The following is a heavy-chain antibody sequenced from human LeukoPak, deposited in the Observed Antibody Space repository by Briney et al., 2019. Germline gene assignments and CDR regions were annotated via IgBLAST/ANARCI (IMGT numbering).Heavy chain of an antibody. J-gene: IGHJ4*02. CDR2: ISSTASTV. D-gene: IGHD1-26*01. CDR1: GFSFSSYP. V-gene: IGHV3-48*02. CDR3: ARVGGATDY. Sequence: GGSLRLSCAAAGFSFSSYPMNWVRQAPGKGLEWVSYISSTASTVYSDSVKGRFTISRDNAKNSLYLQMNSLRDEDTAVYYCARVGGATDYWGQGTLVTVSS.